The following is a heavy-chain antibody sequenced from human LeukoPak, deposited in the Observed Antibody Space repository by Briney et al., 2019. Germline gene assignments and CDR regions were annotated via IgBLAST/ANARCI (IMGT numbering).Heavy chain of an antibody. Sequence: GGSLRLSCAISAFMFSKYDMNWVRQTPGKGLEWVAVISYDGSEKHYADPVKGRFTISRDNSKNTLYLQMSSLRAEDTAMYYCAREGNSGYYPYWGQGILVTVSS. V-gene: IGHV3-30*03. J-gene: IGHJ4*02. CDR1: AFMFSKYD. D-gene: IGHD3-22*01. CDR2: ISYDGSEK. CDR3: AREGNSGYYPY.